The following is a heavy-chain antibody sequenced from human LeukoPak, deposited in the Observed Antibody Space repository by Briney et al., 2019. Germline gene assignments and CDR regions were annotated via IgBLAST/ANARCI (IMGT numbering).Heavy chain of an antibody. D-gene: IGHD4-17*01. CDR3: ARATYGDYDGVNWFDP. CDR1: GYTFTGYY. J-gene: IGHJ5*02. V-gene: IGHV1-18*04. Sequence: GASVKVSCKASGYTFTGYYMHWVRQAPGQGLEWMGWISAYNGNTNYAQKLQGRVTMTTDTSTSTAYMELRSLRSDDTAVYYCARATYGDYDGVNWFDPWGQGTLVTVSS. CDR2: ISAYNGNT.